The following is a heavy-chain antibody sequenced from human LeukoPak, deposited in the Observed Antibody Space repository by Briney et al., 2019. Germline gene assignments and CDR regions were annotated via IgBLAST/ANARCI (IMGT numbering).Heavy chain of an antibody. Sequence: SETLSLTCTVSGGSISSYYWSWIRQPPGKGLEWIGYIYYSGSTNYNPSLKSRVTISVDKSKNQFSLKLSSVTAADTAVYYCARGASGGTQHAFDIWGQGTMVTVSS. CDR2: IYYSGST. CDR3: ARGASGGTQHAFDI. V-gene: IGHV4-59*12. J-gene: IGHJ3*02. CDR1: GGSISSYY. D-gene: IGHD3-16*01.